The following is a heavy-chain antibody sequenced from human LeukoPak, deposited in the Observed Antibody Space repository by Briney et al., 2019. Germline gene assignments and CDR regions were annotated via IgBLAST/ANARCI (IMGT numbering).Heavy chain of an antibody. D-gene: IGHD3-22*01. CDR2: IRNQEYDGTT. CDR1: GFNFSEHA. CDR3: SSQPHYYDSRDYLDY. Sequence: GRSLRLSCTTSGFNFSEHALSWVRQAPGKGLEWVGFIRNQEYDGTTEYAASVKGRFLMSRDESKSVAFLQMNSLKIEDTAIYYCSSQPHYYDSRDYLDYWGQGTLVTVSS. J-gene: IGHJ4*02. V-gene: IGHV3-49*04.